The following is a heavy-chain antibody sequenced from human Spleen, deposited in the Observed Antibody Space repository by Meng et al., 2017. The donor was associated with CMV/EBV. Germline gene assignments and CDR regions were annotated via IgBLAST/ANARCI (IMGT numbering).Heavy chain of an antibody. CDR2: ISRSGSNT. Sequence: CGASGFTFSNSAMSWVRQAPGKELEWVSTISRSGSNTYYEDSVRGRFTISRDNSKDTLYLQMNSLKSEDTATYYCARYSSSFWFFDLWGRGTLVTVSS. V-gene: IGHV3-23*05. CDR3: ARYSSSFWFFDL. CDR1: GFTFSNSA. D-gene: IGHD2-15*01. J-gene: IGHJ2*01.